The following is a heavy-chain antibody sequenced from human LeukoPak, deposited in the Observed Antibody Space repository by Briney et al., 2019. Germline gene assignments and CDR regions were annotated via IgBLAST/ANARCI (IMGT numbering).Heavy chain of an antibody. CDR1: GFTFDDYA. CDR2: ISWNSGTI. V-gene: IGHV3-9*01. Sequence: PGRTLRLSCAASGFTFDDYAMHWVRQAPGKGLEWVSGISWNSGTIGYADSVKGRFTVSRDNAKNSLYLQMNSLRAEDTALYYCAKDYYYDNSGAFDSWGQGTLVTVSS. D-gene: IGHD3-22*01. CDR3: AKDYYYDNSGAFDS. J-gene: IGHJ4*02.